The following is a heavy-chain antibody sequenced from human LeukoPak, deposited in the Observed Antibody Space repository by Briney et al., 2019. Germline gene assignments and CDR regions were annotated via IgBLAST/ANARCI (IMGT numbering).Heavy chain of an antibody. V-gene: IGHV4-59*12. CDR3: ASINSGSYSFDY. CDR1: GGSFSGYS. D-gene: IGHD1-26*01. Sequence: SETLSLTCAVYGGSFSGYSWSWIRQPPGKGLEWIGYIYYSGSTYYNPSLKSRVTISVDTSKNQFSLKLSSVTAADTAVYYCASINSGSYSFDYWGQGTLVTVSS. CDR2: IYYSGST. J-gene: IGHJ4*02.